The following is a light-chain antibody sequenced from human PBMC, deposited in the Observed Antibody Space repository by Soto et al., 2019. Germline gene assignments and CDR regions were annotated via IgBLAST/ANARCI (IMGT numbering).Light chain of an antibody. V-gene: IGLV2-14*01. CDR1: SSDIGEYNF. CDR2: GVN. J-gene: IGLJ1*01. Sequence: QSALTQPASVSGSPGQSITISCTGTSSDIGEYNFVSWYQQRPDKAPMVVIYGVNERPSGVPNRFSGSKSGNTASLTISGLRAEDEADYYCCSYRRGETPYVFGDGTKVTVL. CDR3: CSYRRGETPYV.